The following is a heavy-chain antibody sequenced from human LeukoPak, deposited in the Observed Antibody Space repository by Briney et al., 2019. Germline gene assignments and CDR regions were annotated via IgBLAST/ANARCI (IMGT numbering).Heavy chain of an antibody. D-gene: IGHD3-3*01. V-gene: IGHV1-18*01. CDR3: ATVAKIGGEWLSTNPGYYFDY. J-gene: IGHJ4*02. Sequence: ASVKVSCKASGYTFTSYGISWVRQAPGQGLEWMGWISAYNGNTNYAQKLQGRVTMTTDTSTSTAYMELRSLRSDDTAVYYCATVAKIGGEWLSTNPGYYFDYWGQGTLVTVSS. CDR2: ISAYNGNT. CDR1: GYTFTSYG.